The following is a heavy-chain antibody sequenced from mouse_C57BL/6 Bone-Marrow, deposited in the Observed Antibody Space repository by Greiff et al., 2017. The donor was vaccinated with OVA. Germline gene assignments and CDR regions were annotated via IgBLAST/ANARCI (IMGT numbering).Heavy chain of an antibody. V-gene: IGHV1-26*01. CDR1: GYTFTDYY. D-gene: IGHD2-5*01. J-gene: IGHJ1*03. Sequence: VQLKESGPELVKPGASVKISCKASGYTFTDYYMNWVKQSHGKSLEWIGDINPNNGGTSYNQKFKGKATLTVDKSSSTAYMELRSLTSEDSAVYYCAREWVYYSNPWSYWYFDVWGTGTTVTVSS. CDR2: INPNNGGT. CDR3: AREWVYYSNPWSYWYFDV.